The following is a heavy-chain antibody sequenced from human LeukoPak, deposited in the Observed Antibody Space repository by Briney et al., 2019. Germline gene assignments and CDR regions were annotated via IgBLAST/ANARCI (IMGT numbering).Heavy chain of an antibody. CDR1: GFTFSSFG. J-gene: IGHJ4*02. D-gene: IGHD6-19*01. CDR3: AKGTAGIGVAGTFGYLDY. Sequence: GGSLRLSCAASGFTFSSFGMHWVRQAPGKGLEWVASIRFGGSNEKYADSVKGRFTISRDNPKNTLYVQMNSLSAEDTALYYCAKGTAGIGVAGTFGYLDYWGQGTLVAASS. V-gene: IGHV3-30*02. CDR2: IRFGGSNE.